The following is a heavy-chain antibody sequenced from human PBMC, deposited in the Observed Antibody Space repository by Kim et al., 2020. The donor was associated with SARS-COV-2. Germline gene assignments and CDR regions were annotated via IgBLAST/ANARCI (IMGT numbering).Heavy chain of an antibody. V-gene: IGHV3-49*02. Sequence: EYAPTVKGRFTSSRDDSKSIAYLQMNSLKTEDTAVYYCTRGPVVVVPDYWGQGTLVTVSS. J-gene: IGHJ4*02. D-gene: IGHD2-15*01. CDR3: TRGPVVVVPDY.